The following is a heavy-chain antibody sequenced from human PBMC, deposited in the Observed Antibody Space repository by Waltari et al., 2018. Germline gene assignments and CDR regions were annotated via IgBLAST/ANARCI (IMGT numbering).Heavy chain of an antibody. D-gene: IGHD3-22*01. V-gene: IGHV1-24*01. Sequence: QVQLVQSGAEVKKPGASVKVSCKVSGYTLTELSMHWVRQAPGKGLEWMGGFDPEDGETIYAQKCQGRVTITEDTSTDTAYMELSSLRSEDTAVYYCATRRRDYYDSSGYSYWGQGTLVTVSS. J-gene: IGHJ4*02. CDR1: GYTLTELS. CDR3: ATRRRDYYDSSGYSY. CDR2: FDPEDGET.